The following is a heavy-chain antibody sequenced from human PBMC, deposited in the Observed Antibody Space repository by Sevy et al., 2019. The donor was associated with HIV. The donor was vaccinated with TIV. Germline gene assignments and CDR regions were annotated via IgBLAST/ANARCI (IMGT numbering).Heavy chain of an antibody. V-gene: IGHV3-53*01. J-gene: IGHJ6*02. Sequence: GGSLRLSCAASGFTFSNAWMSWVRQAPGKGPEWVSVIHSGGKISYADSVQGRFTISRDNSKNTLYLQMNSLRAEDTAVYYCAREDIVLGEDNYYGIDVWGQGTTVTVSS. D-gene: IGHD2-15*01. CDR1: GFTFSNAW. CDR2: IHSGGKI. CDR3: AREDIVLGEDNYYGIDV.